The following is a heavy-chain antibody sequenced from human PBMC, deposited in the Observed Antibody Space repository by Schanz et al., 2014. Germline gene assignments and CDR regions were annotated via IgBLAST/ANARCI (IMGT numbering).Heavy chain of an antibody. D-gene: IGHD3-10*01. J-gene: IGHJ5*02. V-gene: IGHV3-21*01. CDR2: ISSRSSHI. CDR1: GFTFTNYA. CDR3: VRDILHRVYDSGSP. Sequence: DVQLLESGGGLVQPGGSLRLSCAASGFTFTNYAMSWVRQAPGKGLEWVSSISSRSSHIYYADSVKGRFTVSRDNAKNSVYLQMNGLRVEDTAVYYCVRDILHRVYDSGSPWGQGTLVTVSS.